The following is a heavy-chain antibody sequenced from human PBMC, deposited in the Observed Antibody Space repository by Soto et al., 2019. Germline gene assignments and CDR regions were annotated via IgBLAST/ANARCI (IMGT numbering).Heavy chain of an antibody. CDR3: ASGIRGWRPFDY. V-gene: IGHV3-30-3*01. CDR1: GFTFSSYA. J-gene: IGHJ4*02. Sequence: ALRLSCAASGFTFSSYAMHWVRQAPGKGLEWVAVISYDGSNKYYADSVKGRFTISRDNSKNTLYLEMNSLRAEDTAVYYCASGIRGWRPFDYWGQGTLVTVPQ. CDR2: ISYDGSNK. D-gene: IGHD6-19*01.